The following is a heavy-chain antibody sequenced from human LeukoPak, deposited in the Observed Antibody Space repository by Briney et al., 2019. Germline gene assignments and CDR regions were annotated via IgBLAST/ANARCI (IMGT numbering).Heavy chain of an antibody. CDR1: GYTFTRYA. CDR2: INPFNGNT. D-gene: IGHD6-19*01. V-gene: IGHV1-18*01. Sequence: ASVKVSCKASGYTFTRYAISWLRQAPGQGLEWMGWINPFNGNTNDAERFQGRVIMTTDASTTTAYMELRGLRSDDTAVYYCARDYTSAEWLGFAFDVWGQGTMVTVSS. J-gene: IGHJ3*01. CDR3: ARDYTSAEWLGFAFDV.